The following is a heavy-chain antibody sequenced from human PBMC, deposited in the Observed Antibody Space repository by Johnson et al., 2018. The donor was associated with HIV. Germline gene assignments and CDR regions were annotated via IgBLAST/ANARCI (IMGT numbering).Heavy chain of an antibody. CDR3: AREVDGFDI. V-gene: IGHV3-30*19. Sequence: VQLVESGGGVVQPGRSLRLSCAASGFTFSSFGMHWVRQAPGKGLEWVAVISFDGSKKYHADSVKGRFTISRDNSKNTLYLQMNSLRAEDTAVYYCAREVDGFDIWGQGTMVTVSS. CDR2: ISFDGSKK. J-gene: IGHJ3*02. CDR1: GFTFSSFG.